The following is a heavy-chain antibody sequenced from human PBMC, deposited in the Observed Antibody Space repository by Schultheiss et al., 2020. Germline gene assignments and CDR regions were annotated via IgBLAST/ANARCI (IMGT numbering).Heavy chain of an antibody. CDR2: IVVGSGNT. D-gene: IGHD6-13*01. V-gene: IGHV1-58*01. J-gene: IGHJ6*02. CDR3: ARVKQQLAPYYYGMDV. CDR1: GFTFTSSA. Sequence: SVKVSCKASGFTFTSSAVQWVRQARGQRLEWIGWIVVGSGNTNYAQKFQERVTITRDMSTSTAYMELSSLRSEDTAVYYCARVKQQLAPYYYGMDVWGQGTTVTVSS.